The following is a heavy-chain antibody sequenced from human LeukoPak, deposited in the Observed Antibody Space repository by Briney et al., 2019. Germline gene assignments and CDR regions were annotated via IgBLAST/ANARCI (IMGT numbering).Heavy chain of an antibody. CDR3: ARDRGWIQHDI. CDR1: GFTFSRHW. J-gene: IGHJ3*02. Sequence: PGGSLRLSCAASGFTFSRHWMTWVRQAPGKGLEWVAFIKGDGSAKKYVDSVKGRFTISRDNAKNSLFLQMNSLRAEDTAVYYCARDRGWIQHDIWGQGTMVTVSS. V-gene: IGHV3-7*01. D-gene: IGHD5-18*01. CDR2: IKGDGSAK.